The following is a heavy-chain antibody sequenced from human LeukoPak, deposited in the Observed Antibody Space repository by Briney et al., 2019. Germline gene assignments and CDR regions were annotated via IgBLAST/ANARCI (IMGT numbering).Heavy chain of an antibody. CDR2: ISSSSSYI. CDR3: ARGARAHSGSYAD. V-gene: IGHV3-21*01. Sequence: GGSLRLSCAASGFTFSSYSMNWVRQAPGKGLEWVSSISSSSSYIYYADSVKGRFTISRDNAKNSLYLQMNSLRAEDTAVYYCARGARAHSGSYADWGQGTLVTVSS. CDR1: GFTFSSYS. J-gene: IGHJ4*02. D-gene: IGHD1-26*01.